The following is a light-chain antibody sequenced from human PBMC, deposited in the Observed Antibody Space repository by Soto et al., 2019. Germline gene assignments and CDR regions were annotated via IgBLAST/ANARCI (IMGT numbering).Light chain of an antibody. V-gene: IGLV1-51*01. CDR1: SSNIGNNY. Sequence: QSVLTQPPSVYAAPGQKVTISCSGSSSNIGNNYVSWYQQLPGTAPKLLIYANNKRPSGIPDRFSGTKSGTSATLGITGLQTGDEADYYCGTWDSSLSAVVFGGGTKVTVL. CDR3: GTWDSSLSAVV. CDR2: ANN. J-gene: IGLJ2*01.